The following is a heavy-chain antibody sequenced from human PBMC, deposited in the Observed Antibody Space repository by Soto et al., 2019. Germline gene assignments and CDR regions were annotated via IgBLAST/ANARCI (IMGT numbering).Heavy chain of an antibody. CDR2: IWYDGSNK. Sequence: GGSLRLSCAASGFTFSSYGMHWVRQAPGKGLEWVAVIWYDGSNKYYADSVKGRFTISRDNSKNTLYLQMNSLRAEDTAVYYCARGMSGLQIARHWGQGTLVTVSS. J-gene: IGHJ4*02. D-gene: IGHD1-26*01. V-gene: IGHV3-33*01. CDR3: ARGMSGLQIARH. CDR1: GFTFSSYG.